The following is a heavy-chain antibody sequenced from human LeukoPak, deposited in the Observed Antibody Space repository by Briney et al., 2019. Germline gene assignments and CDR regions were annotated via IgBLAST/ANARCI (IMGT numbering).Heavy chain of an antibody. Sequence: ASVKVSCKASGYTFTSYGISWVRQAPGQGLEWMGWINPNSGGTNYAQKFQGRVTMTRDTSISTAYMELSRLRSDDTAVYYCARPVVPAAISWFDPWGQGTLVTVSS. CDR3: ARPVVPAAISWFDP. D-gene: IGHD2-2*01. CDR1: GYTFTSYG. J-gene: IGHJ5*02. CDR2: INPNSGGT. V-gene: IGHV1-2*02.